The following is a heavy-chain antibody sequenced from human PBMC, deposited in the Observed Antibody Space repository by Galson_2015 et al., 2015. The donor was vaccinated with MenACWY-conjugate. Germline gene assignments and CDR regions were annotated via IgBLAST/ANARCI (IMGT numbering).Heavy chain of an antibody. Sequence: SLRLSCAGSAFTFSNDYMSWVRQAPGKGLEWVGRIKSQTDGGKIEYAAPVKGRFTISRDDSKNTLYLQMNSLKIEDTAVYCCTTLNLYSGGGLAPHFYMHVCCKG. J-gene: IGHJ6*03. D-gene: IGHD2-15*01. CDR1: AFTFSNDY. CDR2: IKSQTDGGKI. CDR3: TTLNLYSGGGLAPHFYMHV. V-gene: IGHV3-15*01.